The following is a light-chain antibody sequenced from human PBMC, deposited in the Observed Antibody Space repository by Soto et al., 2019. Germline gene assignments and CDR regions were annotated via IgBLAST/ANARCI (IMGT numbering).Light chain of an antibody. V-gene: IGKV3-11*01. CDR2: DAS. J-gene: IGKJ4*01. CDR1: QSVSSY. Sequence: EIVLTQSPATLSLSPGERASLSCRASQSVSSYLAWYQQKPGQAPRLLIYDASHRGTGIPARFSGSGSGTDFSLTISSLEPEDFAVYYCQQRSNWRVGPLTFGGGTKVEIK. CDR3: QQRSNWRVGPLT.